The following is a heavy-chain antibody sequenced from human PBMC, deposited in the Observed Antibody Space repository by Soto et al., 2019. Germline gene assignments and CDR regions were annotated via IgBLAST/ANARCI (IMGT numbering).Heavy chain of an antibody. V-gene: IGHV3-23*01. D-gene: IGHD3-16*01. CDR1: GLRVSSFA. Sequence: EVQLLESGGGLVQPGGSLRLSCAASGLRVSSFAMTWVRQAPGKGLEWISSVNGDGTATYYANSVKGRFTISRDTSKNTLYLQMDRLRAEDTAVYYCAKITRSWGQGTLVTVSS. J-gene: IGHJ4*02. CDR2: VNGDGTAT. CDR3: AKITRS.